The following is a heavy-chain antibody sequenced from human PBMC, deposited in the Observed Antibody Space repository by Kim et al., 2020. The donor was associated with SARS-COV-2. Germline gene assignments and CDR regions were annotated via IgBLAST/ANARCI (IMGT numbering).Heavy chain of an antibody. Sequence: DYAAPVKGRFAISTDDSQDTLFLQMNSLKSEDTAIYYCTTGSIVLDYWGQGALVTVSS. V-gene: IGHV3-15*01. CDR3: TTGSIVLDY. D-gene: IGHD3-22*01. J-gene: IGHJ4*02.